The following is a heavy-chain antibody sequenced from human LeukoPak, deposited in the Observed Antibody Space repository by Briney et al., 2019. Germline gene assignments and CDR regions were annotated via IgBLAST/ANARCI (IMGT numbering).Heavy chain of an antibody. CDR1: GFTFSRYW. V-gene: IGHV3-74*01. D-gene: IGHD3-3*02. CDR2: VDSDGSGT. CDR3: ARDGILGSHDT. J-gene: IGHJ5*02. Sequence: GGSLRLSCAASGFTFSRYWMHWVRQTPGKGLMWVSRVDSDGSGTSYADSVKGRFTISRDNAKNTVYLQMNSLRADDTAVYCCARDGILGSHDTWGQGTLVTVSS.